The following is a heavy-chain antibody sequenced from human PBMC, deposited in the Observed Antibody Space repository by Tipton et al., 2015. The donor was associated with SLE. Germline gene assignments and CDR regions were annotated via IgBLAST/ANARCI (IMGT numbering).Heavy chain of an antibody. V-gene: IGHV4-38-2*02. CDR2: VYHSGGT. CDR3: AVLRKGISFLL. J-gene: IGHJ4*02. CDR1: GYSISSGYY. Sequence: TLSLTCTVSGYSISSGYYWGWIRQPPGKGLELIGSVYHSGGTYSSPSLKSRVAISVDTSQNQFSLKLSSVTAADTAVYYCAVLRKGISFLLWGQGSLVTVSS.